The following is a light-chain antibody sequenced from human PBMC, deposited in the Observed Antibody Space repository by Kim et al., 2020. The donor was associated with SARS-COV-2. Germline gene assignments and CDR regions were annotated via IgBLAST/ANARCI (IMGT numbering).Light chain of an antibody. Sequence: EIVMTQSPATLSLSPGERATLSCRATQSVSSNLAWYQQKPGQAPRLLIYGASTRATGIPARFSGSGSGTEFTLIISSLQSEDFAVYYCQQYNNWARTFGQGTKVDIK. CDR2: GAS. J-gene: IGKJ1*01. CDR1: QSVSSN. CDR3: QQYNNWART. V-gene: IGKV3-15*01.